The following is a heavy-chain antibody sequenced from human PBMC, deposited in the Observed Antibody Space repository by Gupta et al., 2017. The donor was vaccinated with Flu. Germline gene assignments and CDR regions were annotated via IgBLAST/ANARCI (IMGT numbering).Heavy chain of an antibody. V-gene: IGHV3-48*03. Sequence: VQLVESGVGSVQLGGSLRLSCPASGFIFSGQDRSWVRQAPGRGLEWISSISRRGDLYYGDTVRGRFTSSRDNSKKSMYIHMCCLRDEDTSLLYGARGHWDKWGQGTQVTVSS. D-gene: IGHD1-26*01. J-gene: IGHJ4*02. CDR1: GFIFSGQD. CDR3: ARGHWDK. CDR2: ISRRGDL.